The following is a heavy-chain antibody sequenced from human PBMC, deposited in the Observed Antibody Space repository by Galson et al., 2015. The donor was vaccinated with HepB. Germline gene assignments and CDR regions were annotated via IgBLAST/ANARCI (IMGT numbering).Heavy chain of an antibody. CDR2: ISYDGSNK. D-gene: IGHD2-2*01. V-gene: IGHV3-30-3*01. CDR1: GFTFSSYA. J-gene: IGHJ6*02. CDR3: ASSLYCSTTSCYHGMDV. Sequence: SLRLSCAASGFTFSSYAMSWVRQAPGKGLEWVAVISYDGSNKHYADSVKGRFTISRDNSKNTLYLQVNSLRAEDTAVYYCASSLYCSTTSCYHGMDVWGQGTTVTVSS.